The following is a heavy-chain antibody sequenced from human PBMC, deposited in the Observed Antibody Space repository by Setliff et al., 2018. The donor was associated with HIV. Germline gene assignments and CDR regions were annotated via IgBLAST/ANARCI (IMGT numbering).Heavy chain of an antibody. CDR1: GYSFTDYY. CDR2: INPKSDGT. V-gene: IGHV1-2*04. CDR3: ARGMDYYDTSGYYQYYFDY. Sequence: GASVKVSRKASGYSFTDYYIHWVRQAPGQGLEWMGWINPKSDGTNYAQKFQGWITMTRDTSISTAYMELSRLRSDDTAVYYCARGMDYYDTSGYYQYYFDYWGQGTLVTVSS. J-gene: IGHJ4*02. D-gene: IGHD3-22*01.